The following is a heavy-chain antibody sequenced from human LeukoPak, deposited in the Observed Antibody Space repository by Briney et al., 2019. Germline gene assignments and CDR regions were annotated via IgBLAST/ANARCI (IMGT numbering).Heavy chain of an antibody. CDR1: GGSISSGSYY. V-gene: IGHV4-61*02. D-gene: IGHD2-2*02. CDR2: IYTSGST. Sequence: SETLSLTCTVSGGSISSGSYYWSWIRQPAGKGLEWIGRIYTSGSTNYNPSLKSRVTISVDTSKNQFSLKLSSVTAADTAVYYCARGLVVVPAAILDDAFDIWGQGTMVTVSS. J-gene: IGHJ3*02. CDR3: ARGLVVVPAAILDDAFDI.